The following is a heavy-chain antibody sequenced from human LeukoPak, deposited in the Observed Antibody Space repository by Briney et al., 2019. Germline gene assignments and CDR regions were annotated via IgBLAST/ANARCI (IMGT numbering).Heavy chain of an antibody. D-gene: IGHD2-21*01. CDR2: INHSGST. Sequence: SETLSLTCAAYGGSFSGYYWSWIRQPPGKGLEWIGEINHSGSTNYNPSLKSRVTISVDTSKNQFSLKLSSVTAADTAVYYCARRALIRGDPTYNWFDPWGQGTLVTVSS. CDR1: GGSFSGYY. J-gene: IGHJ5*02. CDR3: ARRALIRGDPTYNWFDP. V-gene: IGHV4-34*01.